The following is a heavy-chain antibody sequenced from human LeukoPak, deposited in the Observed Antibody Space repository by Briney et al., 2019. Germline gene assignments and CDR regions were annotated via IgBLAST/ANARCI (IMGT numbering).Heavy chain of an antibody. CDR2: IKEDGSML. V-gene: IGHV3-7*04. J-gene: IGHJ5*02. CDR1: GFTFSSVW. Sequence: GRCLRLSCAASGFTFSSVWMSWVGQAPGQGLMWVAHIKEDGSMLSYVDSVKGRFTISRDNAKNPVYLQMNSLRAEDTAVYYCARVVTWFDPWGQGSLVTVSS. CDR3: ARVVTWFDP.